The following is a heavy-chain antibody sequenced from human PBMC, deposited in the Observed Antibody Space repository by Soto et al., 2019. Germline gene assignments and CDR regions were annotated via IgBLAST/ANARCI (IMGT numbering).Heavy chain of an antibody. D-gene: IGHD1-1*01. Sequence: ASVKVSCKASGGTFSSYAISWVRQAPGQGLEWMGGIIPIFGTANYAQKFQGRVTITADKSTSTAYMELSSLRSEDTDVYYCANWNDGSNYFDYWGQGTLVNVSS. CDR3: ANWNDGSNYFDY. CDR2: IIPIFGTA. V-gene: IGHV1-69*06. J-gene: IGHJ4*02. CDR1: GGTFSSYA.